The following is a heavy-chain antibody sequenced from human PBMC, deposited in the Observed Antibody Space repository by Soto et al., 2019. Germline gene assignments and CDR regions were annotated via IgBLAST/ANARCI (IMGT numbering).Heavy chain of an antibody. CDR3: RRSSSYSTDV. CDR1: GDSIRSSSY. CDR2: IYSTGNT. J-gene: IGHJ6*02. D-gene: IGHD6-13*01. Sequence: SETLSLTCTVSGDSIRSSSYWGWIRQPPGKGLEWIGSIYSTGNTYYNPSLNSQVTISVDTSKNQFSLNVISVTAADTAVYYCRRSSSYSTDVWRQGTTLT. V-gene: IGHV4-39*01.